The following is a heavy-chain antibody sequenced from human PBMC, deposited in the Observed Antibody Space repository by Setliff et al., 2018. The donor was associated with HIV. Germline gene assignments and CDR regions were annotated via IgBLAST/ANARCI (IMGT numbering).Heavy chain of an antibody. V-gene: IGHV3-48*03. J-gene: IGHJ5*02. CDR3: ARDRERWLQSRLFDP. CDR2: ISYSGSAI. D-gene: IGHD4-4*01. Sequence: GGSLRLSCTASGFTFINYEMNWVRQAPGKGLEWVAYISYSGSAIHYADSVKGRFTISRDNAKSSLYLQMNSLRAEDTAIYYCARDRERWLQSRLFDPWGQGTLVTVSS. CDR1: GFTFINYE.